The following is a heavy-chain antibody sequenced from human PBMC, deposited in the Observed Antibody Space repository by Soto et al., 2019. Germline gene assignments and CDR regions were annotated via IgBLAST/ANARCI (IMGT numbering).Heavy chain of an antibody. CDR1: EDTFRNYA. V-gene: IGHV1-69*06. CDR2: IIPIVGTA. J-gene: IGHJ2*01. Sequence: QVELVQSGAEVKKPGSSVKVSCQASEDTFRNYAISWVRQAPGQGLEWMGGIIPIVGTANYAPKFQGRVTLTADTSSNTVYLELSSLRSEDTAVFYCASTKYDSSAYYYWYLGLWGRGTLGTVSS. CDR3: ASTKYDSSAYYYWYLGL. D-gene: IGHD3-22*01.